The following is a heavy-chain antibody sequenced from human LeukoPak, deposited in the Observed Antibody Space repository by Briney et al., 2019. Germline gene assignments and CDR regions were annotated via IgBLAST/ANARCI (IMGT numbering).Heavy chain of an antibody. CDR2: ISGYGGTT. Sequence: GGSLGLSCAACGFTFSIYAMRWVRPAAEKVLGWVSGISGYGGTTYHAVSVDGWFTISRDKSKNTLYLQMQRLRAEDTAVYYCAKVRPPLANCGGDCYSPFDYWGQGTLVTVSS. CDR3: AKVRPPLANCGGDCYSPFDY. V-gene: IGHV3-23*01. J-gene: IGHJ4*02. CDR1: GFTFSIYA. D-gene: IGHD2-21*01.